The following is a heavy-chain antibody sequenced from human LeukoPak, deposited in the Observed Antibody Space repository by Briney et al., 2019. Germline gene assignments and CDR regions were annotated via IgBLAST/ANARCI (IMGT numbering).Heavy chain of an antibody. V-gene: IGHV4-59*08. J-gene: IGHJ2*01. D-gene: IGHD2-21*01. Sequence: SETLSLTCTVSGDSISGYIWSWIRQPPGKGLEWIAYIYDYGGTNYNPSLESRVTISIHTSKNQFSPRLTSVSAADTAVYYCTRLSVVSPHRYFDLWGRGTLVTVSS. CDR1: GDSISGYI. CDR2: IYDYGGT. CDR3: TRLSVVSPHRYFDL.